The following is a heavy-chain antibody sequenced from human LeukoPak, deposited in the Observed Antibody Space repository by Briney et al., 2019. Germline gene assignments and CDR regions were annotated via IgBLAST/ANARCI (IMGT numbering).Heavy chain of an antibody. D-gene: IGHD2-8*02. Sequence: ASVKVSRKASGYTFTGYYMHWVRQAPGQGLEWVGWTNPNSGGTNYDRKFQGRVTMTRDMTIRSAYMELCRLGYDETAGHYHVREVLAKNYGMVVSRQATTATV. CDR1: GYTFTGYY. CDR2: TNPNSGGT. CDR3: VREVLAKNYGMVV. V-gene: IGHV1-2*02. J-gene: IGHJ6*02.